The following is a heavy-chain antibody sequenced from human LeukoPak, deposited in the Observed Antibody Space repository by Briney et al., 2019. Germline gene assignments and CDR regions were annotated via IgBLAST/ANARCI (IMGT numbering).Heavy chain of an antibody. Sequence: SETLSLTCTVSSGSISSSSYYWGWIRQPPGKGLEWIGSIYYSGSTYYNPSLKSRVTISVDTSKNQFSLKLSSVTAADTAVYYCARRDIVVVTAIQSFDIWGQGTMVTVSS. V-gene: IGHV4-39*01. CDR3: ARRDIVVVTAIQSFDI. CDR1: SGSISSSSYY. CDR2: IYYSGST. D-gene: IGHD2-21*02. J-gene: IGHJ3*02.